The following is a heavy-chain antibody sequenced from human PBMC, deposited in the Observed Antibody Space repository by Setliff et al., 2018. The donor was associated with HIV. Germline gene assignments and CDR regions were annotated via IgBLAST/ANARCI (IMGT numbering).Heavy chain of an antibody. CDR3: ARARGLLPYYYLDV. V-gene: IGHV4-31*03. J-gene: IGHJ6*03. D-gene: IGHD3-10*01. CDR2: IYYSGST. Sequence: SETLSLTCIVSGGSISSGGYYWSWIRQHPGKGLEWIGYIYYSGSTYYNPSLKSRVTMSVDTSKNQFSLKLSSVTAADTAVYYCARARGLLPYYYLDVWGKGTTVTVSS. CDR1: GGSISSGGYY.